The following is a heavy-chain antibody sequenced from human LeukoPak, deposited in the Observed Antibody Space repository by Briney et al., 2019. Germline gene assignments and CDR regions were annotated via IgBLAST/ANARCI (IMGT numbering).Heavy chain of an antibody. Sequence: PSETLSLTCTVSGGSVRRGNYYWTWIRQPAGSGLEWIGRIYTSGTTDYNPSLRTRITISVDASRNQFSLNLSSVTAADTAVYYCAGTPFIPHFWSGYGDDAFDIWGQGTMVTVSS. CDR2: IYTSGTT. CDR3: AGTPFIPHFWSGYGDDAFDI. J-gene: IGHJ3*02. D-gene: IGHD3-3*02. CDR1: GGSVRRGNYY. V-gene: IGHV4-61*02.